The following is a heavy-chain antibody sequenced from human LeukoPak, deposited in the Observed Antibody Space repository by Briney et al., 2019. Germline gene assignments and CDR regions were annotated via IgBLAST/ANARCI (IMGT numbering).Heavy chain of an antibody. Sequence: GGSLTLSCAASRFNISKTYLMWARHAPGKRLEWVSVTYAGGASWYGDFVEGRFTISRDNSKNTVYLQMNGLRGDDTAIYYCARADSTQWWGLDSWGQGTLVTVAS. CDR3: ARADSTQWWGLDS. J-gene: IGHJ5*01. D-gene: IGHD2-8*01. CDR1: RFNISKTY. V-gene: IGHV3-53*01. CDR2: TYAGGAS.